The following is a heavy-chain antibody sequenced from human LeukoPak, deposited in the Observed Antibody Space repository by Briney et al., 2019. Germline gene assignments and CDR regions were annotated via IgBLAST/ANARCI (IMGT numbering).Heavy chain of an antibody. CDR3: AGSITIFGVTWYYYGMDV. Sequence: ASVKVSCKASGYTFTSYGISWVRQAPGQGLEWMGWISAYNGNTNYAQKLQGRVTMTTDTSTSTAYMELRSLRSDDTAVYYCAGSITIFGVTWYYYGMDVWGQGTTVNVSS. CDR1: GYTFTSYG. D-gene: IGHD3-3*01. V-gene: IGHV1-18*01. CDR2: ISAYNGNT. J-gene: IGHJ6*02.